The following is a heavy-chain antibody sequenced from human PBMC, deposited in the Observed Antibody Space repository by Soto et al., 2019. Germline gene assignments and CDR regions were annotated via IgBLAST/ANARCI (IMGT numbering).Heavy chain of an antibody. V-gene: IGHV3-30-3*01. Sequence: QVQLVESGGGVVQPGRSLRLSCAASGFTFSSYAMHWVRQAPGKGLEWVAVISYDGSNKYYADSVKGRFTISRDNSKNTLYLQMNSLRAEDTAVYYCARDRDGWKTSHWGQGTLVTVSS. CDR2: ISYDGSNK. CDR3: ARDRDGWKTSH. D-gene: IGHD6-19*01. CDR1: GFTFSSYA. J-gene: IGHJ4*02.